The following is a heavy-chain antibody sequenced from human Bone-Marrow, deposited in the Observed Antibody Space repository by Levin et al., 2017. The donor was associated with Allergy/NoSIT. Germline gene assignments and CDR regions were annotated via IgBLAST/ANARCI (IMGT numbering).Heavy chain of an antibody. CDR3: ARYYYDSRGYYELDY. J-gene: IGHJ4*02. V-gene: IGHV1-8*01. CDR1: GYTFTSYE. Sequence: ASVKVSCKTSGYTFTSYEINWVRQATGQGLEWMGWMNPNSGKTGYAQKLQGRVTMTRNTSVSTAYMELSSLRSEDTAVYYCARYYYDSRGYYELDYWGQGTLVTVSS. D-gene: IGHD3-22*01. CDR2: MNPNSGKT.